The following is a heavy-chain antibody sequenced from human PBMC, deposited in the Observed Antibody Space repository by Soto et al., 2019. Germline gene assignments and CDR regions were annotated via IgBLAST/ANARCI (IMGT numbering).Heavy chain of an antibody. Sequence: QVQLVESGGGVVQPGRSLRLSCAASGFTFSSYGMHWVRQAPGTGLEWVAVISYDGSNKYYADSVKGRVTISRDNSTNTLQLQKHRQRAEDRGACYCVIDVGSGYEEGYFDTWGQGPLVTVSS. CDR3: VIDVGSGYEEGYFDT. CDR2: ISYDGSNK. J-gene: IGHJ4*02. V-gene: IGHV3-30*03. CDR1: GFTFSSYG. D-gene: IGHD5-12*01.